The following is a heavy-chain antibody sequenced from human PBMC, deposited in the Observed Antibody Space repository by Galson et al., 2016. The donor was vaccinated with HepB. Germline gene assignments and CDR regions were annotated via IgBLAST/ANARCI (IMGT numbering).Heavy chain of an antibody. CDR3: TTGGVLGPLTPVDNSRAIKYFHY. D-gene: IGHD2-8*02. CDR1: GFSFSHAW. CDR2: IKRKIDGGTT. Sequence: SLRLSCAASGFSFSHAWMSWVRQAPGKGLEWVGRIKRKIDGGTTDHATPVQGRFTISRDDSKNTLFLQMNSLKTEDTAVYYCTTGGVLGPLTPVDNSRAIKYFHYWGQGTPVTVSS. V-gene: IGHV3-15*01. J-gene: IGHJ1*01.